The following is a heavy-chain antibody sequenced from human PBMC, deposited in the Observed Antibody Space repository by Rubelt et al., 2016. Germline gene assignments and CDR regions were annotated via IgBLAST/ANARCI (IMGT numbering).Heavy chain of an antibody. CDR3: ARPPLGDYGGNNDY. CDR1: GFTFSSYA. CDR2: ISYDGSNK. J-gene: IGHJ4*02. Sequence: VQLVESGGGVVQPGRSLRLSCAASGFTFSSYAMHWVRQAPGKGLEWVAVISYDGSNKYYADSVKGRFTISRDNSKNTLYLQMNSLRAEDTAVYYCARPPLGDYGGNNDYWGQGTLVTVSS. V-gene: IGHV3-30*04. D-gene: IGHD4-23*01.